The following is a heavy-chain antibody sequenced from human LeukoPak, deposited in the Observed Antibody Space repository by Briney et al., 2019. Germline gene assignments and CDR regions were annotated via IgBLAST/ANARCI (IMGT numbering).Heavy chain of an antibody. J-gene: IGHJ4*02. CDR2: INWNGGST. D-gene: IGHD6-6*01. V-gene: IGHV3-20*04. CDR1: GFTFDDYG. Sequence: PAGSLRLSCAASGFTFDDYGMSWVRQAPGKGLEWVSGINWNGGSTGYADSVKGRFTISRDNAKNCLYLQMNSLRAEDTVLYYCARDQGGVLGQLVAYWGEGTLVTVSS. CDR3: ARDQGGVLGQLVAY.